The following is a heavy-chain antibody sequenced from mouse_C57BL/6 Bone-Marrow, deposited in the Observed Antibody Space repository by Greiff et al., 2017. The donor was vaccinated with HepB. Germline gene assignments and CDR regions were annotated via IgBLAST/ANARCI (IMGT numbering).Heavy chain of an antibody. CDR1: GYTFTSYW. V-gene: IGHV1-62-3*01. J-gene: IGHJ1*03. CDR3: ARSYYGSSYHWYFDV. Sequence: QVQLQHPGAELVKPGASVKLSCKASGYTFTSYWMHWVKQRPGRGLEWIGRIDPNSGGTKYNEKFKGKATLTAEKSSSTAYMQLSSLTSEDSAVYFCARSYYGSSYHWYFDVWGTGTTVTVSS. D-gene: IGHD1-1*01. CDR2: IDPNSGGT.